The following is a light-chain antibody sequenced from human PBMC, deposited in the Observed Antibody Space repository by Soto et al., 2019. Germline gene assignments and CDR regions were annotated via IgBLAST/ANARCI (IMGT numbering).Light chain of an antibody. Sequence: DIQLTQSPSFLSASVGDRVTTTCRASQAISSYLAWYQQKPGKAPKVLISAASTLQSGVPSRFSGSGSATEFTLTISSLQPEDCATYYCQQLISYPLNFGGGTKVDIK. J-gene: IGKJ4*01. V-gene: IGKV1-9*01. CDR2: AAS. CDR1: QAISSY. CDR3: QQLISYPLN.